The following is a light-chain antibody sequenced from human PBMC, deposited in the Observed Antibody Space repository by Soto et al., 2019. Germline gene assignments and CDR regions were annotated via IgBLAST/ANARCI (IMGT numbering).Light chain of an antibody. J-gene: IGKJ1*01. CDR1: QSLLYRNGYNY. Sequence: DIVMTQSPLSLPVTLGESASISCRSSQSLLYRNGYNYLDWYVQKPGQPPQLLIYLGSNRASGVPDRFSGSGSGTDFTLKISRVEAEDVGVYYCMEALQTRTFGQGTKVAIK. V-gene: IGKV2-28*01. CDR2: LGS. CDR3: MEALQTRT.